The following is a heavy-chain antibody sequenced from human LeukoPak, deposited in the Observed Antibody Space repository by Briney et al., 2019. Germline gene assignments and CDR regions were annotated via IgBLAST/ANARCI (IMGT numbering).Heavy chain of an antibody. D-gene: IGHD1-1*01. V-gene: IGHV3-33*08. Sequence: GGSLRLSCATSGSTFSSYNMNWVRQAPGKGLEWVSVIWFDGSNNNYGDFVQDRFTISRDNSKNTLQLQMDSLRAEDTAVYYCARSTTGTTGFFVYWGQGTLVSVSS. J-gene: IGHJ4*02. CDR1: GSTFSSYN. CDR2: IWFDGSNN. CDR3: ARSTTGTTGFFVY.